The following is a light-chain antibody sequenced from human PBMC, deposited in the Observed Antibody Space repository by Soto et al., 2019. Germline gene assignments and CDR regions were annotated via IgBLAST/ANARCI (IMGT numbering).Light chain of an antibody. CDR3: QLYGSAPPIT. V-gene: IGKV3-20*01. Sequence: DIVLTQSPGTLAFSPGERATLSCRASQSLTSSYLAWYQHKPGQAPRLLIYDASSRATGIPDRFSGSGSGTELTLPISRLEPEDSAVYYCQLYGSAPPITFGQGTRLEI. CDR2: DAS. CDR1: QSLTSSY. J-gene: IGKJ5*01.